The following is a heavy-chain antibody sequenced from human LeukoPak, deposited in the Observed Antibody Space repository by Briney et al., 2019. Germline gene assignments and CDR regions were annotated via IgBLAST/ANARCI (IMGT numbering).Heavy chain of an antibody. CDR2: MSGSGGST. D-gene: IGHD3-10*01. J-gene: IGHJ4*02. Sequence: GGSLRLSCAASGFTFSSYAMSWVRQAPGKGLEWVSAMSGSGGSTYYADSVKGRFTISRDNSKSTLYLQMNSLRAEDTAIYYCAKAGPYSYGAGSYFDCWGQGTLVTVSS. CDR1: GFTFSSYA. CDR3: AKAGPYSYGAGSYFDC. V-gene: IGHV3-23*01.